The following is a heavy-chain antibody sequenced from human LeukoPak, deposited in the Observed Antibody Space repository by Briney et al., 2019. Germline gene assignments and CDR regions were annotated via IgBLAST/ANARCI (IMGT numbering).Heavy chain of an antibody. Sequence: ASVKVSCKVSGYTLTELSMHWVRQAPGKGLEWMGGFDPEDGETIYAQKFQGRVTMTEDTSTDTAYMELSSLRSEDTAVCYCATVRNYYDSSVPPDYWGQGTLVTVSS. J-gene: IGHJ4*02. D-gene: IGHD3-22*01. CDR3: ATVRNYYDSSVPPDY. V-gene: IGHV1-24*01. CDR1: GYTLTELS. CDR2: FDPEDGET.